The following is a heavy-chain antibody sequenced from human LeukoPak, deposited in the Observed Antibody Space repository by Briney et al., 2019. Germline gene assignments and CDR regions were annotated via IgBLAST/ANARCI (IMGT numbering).Heavy chain of an antibody. Sequence: GGSLRLSCAASGFTFSSYWMSWVRQAPGEGLEWVSSISSSSSYIYYADSVKGRFTISRDNAKNSLYLQMNSLRAEDTAVYYCARDSYSYGYCPDYWGQGTLVTVSS. D-gene: IGHD5-18*01. CDR3: ARDSYSYGYCPDY. CDR2: ISSSSSYI. V-gene: IGHV3-21*01. J-gene: IGHJ4*02. CDR1: GFTFSSYW.